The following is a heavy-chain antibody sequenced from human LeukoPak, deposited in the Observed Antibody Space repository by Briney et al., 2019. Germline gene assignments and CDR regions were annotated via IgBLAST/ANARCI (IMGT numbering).Heavy chain of an antibody. J-gene: IGHJ5*02. CDR1: GYTFTSYG. CDR3: GRLPDYYDSSWFDP. D-gene: IGHD3-22*01. V-gene: IGHV1-18*01. CDR2: ISAYNGNT. Sequence: ASVKVSCKASGYTFTSYGISWVRQAPGQGLEWMGWISAYNGNTNYAQKLQGRVTMTTDTSTSTAYMELRSLRSDDTAVYYCGRLPDYYDSSWFDPWGQGTLVTVSS.